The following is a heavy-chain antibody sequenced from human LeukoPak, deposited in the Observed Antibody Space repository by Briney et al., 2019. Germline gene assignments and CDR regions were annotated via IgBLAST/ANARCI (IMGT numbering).Heavy chain of an antibody. V-gene: IGHV1-18*01. D-gene: IGHD2-8*01. CDR1: GYIFTNYG. Sequence: ASVKASCKASGYIFTNYGISWVRQAPGQGLEWMGWISAHNGNTNYAQKLQGRVTMTTDTSTSTAYMELRSLRSDDTAVYYCARQPLGVLISSAAVTDYWGQGTLVTVSS. CDR3: ARQPLGVLISSAAVTDY. J-gene: IGHJ4*02. CDR2: ISAHNGNT.